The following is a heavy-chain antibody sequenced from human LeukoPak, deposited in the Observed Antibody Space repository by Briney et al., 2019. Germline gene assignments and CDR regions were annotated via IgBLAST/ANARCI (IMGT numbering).Heavy chain of an antibody. CDR1: GFSFNTFG. D-gene: IGHD5-18*01. Sequence: GGSLRLSCAASGFSFNTFGMTWVRQAPGKGLEWVSSISSSGRSIYDADSVQGRFTISRDNSKNSLYLQMNSLRAEDTAVYYCARDGYSYGLRVDYWGQGTLATVSS. V-gene: IGHV3-21*01. CDR2: ISSSGRSI. CDR3: ARDGYSYGLRVDY. J-gene: IGHJ4*02.